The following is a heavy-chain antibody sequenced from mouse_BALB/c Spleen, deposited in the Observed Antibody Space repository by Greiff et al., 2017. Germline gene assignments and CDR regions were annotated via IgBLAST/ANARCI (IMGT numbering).Heavy chain of an antibody. D-gene: IGHD1-1*01. J-gene: IGHJ2*01. CDR1: GFTFSSYA. CDR2: ISSGGST. V-gene: IGHV5-6-5*01. Sequence: EVMLVESGGGLVKPGGSLKLSCAASGFTFSSYAMSWVRQTPEKRLEWVASISSGGSTYYPDSVKGRFTISRDNARNILYLQMSSLRSEDTAMYYCARGGSYGSSYGGYWGQGTTLTVAS. CDR3: ARGGSYGSSYGGY.